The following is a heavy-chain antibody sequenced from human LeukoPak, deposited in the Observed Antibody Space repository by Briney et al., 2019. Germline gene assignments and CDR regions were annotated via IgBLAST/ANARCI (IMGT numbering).Heavy chain of an antibody. D-gene: IGHD6-19*01. CDR3: AREVAGTPWIDY. J-gene: IGHJ4*02. CDR2: IYYSGST. V-gene: IGHV4-39*02. CDR1: GGSINSSSYN. Sequence: SETLSLTCTVSGGSINSSSYNWGWIRQPPGKGLEWIGNIYYSGSTYYNPSLKSRVTISVDTSKNQFSLKLSSVTAADTAVYYCAREVAGTPWIDYWGQGTLVTVSS.